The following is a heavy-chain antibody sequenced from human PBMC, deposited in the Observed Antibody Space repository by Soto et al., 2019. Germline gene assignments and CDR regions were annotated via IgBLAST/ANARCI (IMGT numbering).Heavy chain of an antibody. D-gene: IGHD1-26*01. CDR2: IYRSGTT. V-gene: IGHV4-38-2*01. J-gene: IGHJ4*02. CDR3: ARTHSGSYYSVFNY. CDR1: NFSISSGYY. Sequence: PSETLSLTCVVSNFSISSGYYWGWIRQSPGKGLEWIANIYRSGTTSYNPSLKSRVTISVDPSKNQFSLMLTAVTAADTAVHYCARTHSGSYYSVFNYWGRGSLVTVSS.